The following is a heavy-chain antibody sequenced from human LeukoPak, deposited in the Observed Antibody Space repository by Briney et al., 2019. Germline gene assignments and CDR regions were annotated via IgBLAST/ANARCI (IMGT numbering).Heavy chain of an antibody. CDR3: ASEFVKTSIAETYYFDY. Sequence: ASVKVSCKVSGYTFTGYYMHWVRQAPGQGLEWMGWINPNSGGTNYAQKFQGRVTMTRDTSISTAYMELSRLRSDDTAVYYCASEFVKTSIAETYYFDYWGQGTLVTVSS. CDR1: GYTFTGYY. V-gene: IGHV1-2*02. CDR2: INPNSGGT. D-gene: IGHD6-6*01. J-gene: IGHJ4*02.